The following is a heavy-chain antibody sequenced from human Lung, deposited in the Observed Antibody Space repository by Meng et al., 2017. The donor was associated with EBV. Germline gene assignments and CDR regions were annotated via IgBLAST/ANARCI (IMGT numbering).Heavy chain of an antibody. Sequence: QVTLVKSAVTVKQPGSSVKVARTPCGGTFSTQTLSWVRQATGQGLEWMGGLIVVFEKTKAAPRFQDRATFTADESTSTAYMALSSLTFDDTAVYFCARDRNYVHHFDYWGQGTLVTVSS. V-gene: IGHV1-69*13. D-gene: IGHD1-7*01. CDR3: ARDRNYVHHFDY. CDR1: GGTFSTQT. J-gene: IGHJ4*02. CDR2: LIVVFEKT.